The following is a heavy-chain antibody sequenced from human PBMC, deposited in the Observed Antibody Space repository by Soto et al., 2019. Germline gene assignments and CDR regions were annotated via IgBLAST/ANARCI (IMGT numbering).Heavy chain of an antibody. D-gene: IGHD3-3*01. CDR1: GYSFTSYW. CDR3: ARGVDGHTWSLY. J-gene: IGHJ4*01. Sequence: GESLKISCKGSGYSFTSYWISWVRQMPGKGLEWMGIIYPGTSNTLYSPSFQGQVTISVDKSITTAFLQWSSLKASDTAMYYCARGVDGHTWSLYWGQEPWSPSPQ. CDR2: IYPGTSNT. V-gene: IGHV5-51*01.